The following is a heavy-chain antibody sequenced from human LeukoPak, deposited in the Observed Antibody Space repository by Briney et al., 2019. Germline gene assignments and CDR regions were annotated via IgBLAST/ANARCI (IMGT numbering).Heavy chain of an antibody. D-gene: IGHD3-22*01. Sequence: SETLSLTCTVSGGSISSYYWSWIRQPAGKGLEWIGRIYTSGSTNYNPSLKSRVTMSVDMSKNQFSLKLSSVTAADTAVYYCARDLRGYYDSSGYYRYFDLWGRGTLVTVSS. CDR3: ARDLRGYYDSSGYYRYFDL. CDR1: GGSISSYY. CDR2: IYTSGST. J-gene: IGHJ2*01. V-gene: IGHV4-4*07.